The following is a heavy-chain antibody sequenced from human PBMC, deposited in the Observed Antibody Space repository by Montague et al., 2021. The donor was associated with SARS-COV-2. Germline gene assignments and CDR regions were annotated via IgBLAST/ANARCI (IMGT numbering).Heavy chain of an antibody. J-gene: IGHJ3*02. CDR1: GGSITGYN. CDR2: IYYGGAV. Sequence: SETLSLTCTVSGGSITGYNWGWLRRSSGKGLEWIADIYYGGAVNXXPSLVSRVTISTDTSKSQLSLTVNSVTAADTAVYYCVRDHPYGGPRGAYDIWGQGTVVTVSS. CDR3: VRDHPYGGPRGAYDI. V-gene: IGHV4-59*01. D-gene: IGHD4-23*01.